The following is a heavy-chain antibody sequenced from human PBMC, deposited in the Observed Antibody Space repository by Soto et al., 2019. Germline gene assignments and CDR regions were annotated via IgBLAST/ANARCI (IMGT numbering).Heavy chain of an antibody. CDR2: INTDGSTT. V-gene: IGHV3-74*01. Sequence: EVQLVESGGGLVQPGGSLRLSCATSGFTFSSYWMHWVRQVPGKGLVWVSRINTDGSTTTYADSVKGRFTISRDNAKNTLYLQMDRLSAEDTAVYYCARSGGWPDYWGQGTLVTVSS. D-gene: IGHD6-19*01. CDR3: ARSGGWPDY. CDR1: GFTFSSYW. J-gene: IGHJ4*02.